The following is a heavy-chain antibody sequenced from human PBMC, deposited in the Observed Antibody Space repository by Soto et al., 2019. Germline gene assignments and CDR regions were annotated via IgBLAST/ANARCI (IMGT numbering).Heavy chain of an antibody. D-gene: IGHD2-8*02. CDR3: ARLPGGNYYYYGMDV. CDR2: IYPGNPDT. J-gene: IGHJ6*02. CDR1: GYSFSTYW. V-gene: IGHV5-51*01. Sequence: GESLKISCKASGYSFSTYWIGWVRQMPGKGLEWMGIIYPGNPDTRYSPSFQGQVTISADMSIGTAYLQWSSLKASDTAIYYCARLPGGNYYYYGMDVWGQGTTVTVSS.